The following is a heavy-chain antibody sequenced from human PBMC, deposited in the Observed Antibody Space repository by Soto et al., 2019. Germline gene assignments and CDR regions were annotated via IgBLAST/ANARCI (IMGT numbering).Heavy chain of an antibody. CDR1: GGSISYYY. V-gene: IGHV4-59*08. D-gene: IGHD3-9*01. J-gene: IGHJ4*02. Sequence: QVQLQESGPGLVKPSETLSLTCTVSGGSISYYYWSWIRQPPGKGLEWIGYINYSGRTNYNPSLKSRVSISIATSKNHFSLKLSSVSAADTAVYYCARQDDILTGVDYWGQGTLVTVSS. CDR3: ARQDDILTGVDY. CDR2: INYSGRT.